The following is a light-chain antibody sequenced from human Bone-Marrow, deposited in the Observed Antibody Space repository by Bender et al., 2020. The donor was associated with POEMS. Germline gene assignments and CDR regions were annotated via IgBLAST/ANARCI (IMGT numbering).Light chain of an antibody. V-gene: IGLV2-14*01. CDR3: CSYAGDYTWV. CDR2: DVS. J-gene: IGLJ3*02. CDR1: SSDVGGYNY. Sequence: QSALTQPASVSASPGQSITISCTGSSSDVGGYNYVSWYQQHPGKAPKLMIYDVSNRPSGVANRFSGSKSGNTASLTISGLQAEDEGDYYCCSYAGDYTWVFGGGTKLTVL.